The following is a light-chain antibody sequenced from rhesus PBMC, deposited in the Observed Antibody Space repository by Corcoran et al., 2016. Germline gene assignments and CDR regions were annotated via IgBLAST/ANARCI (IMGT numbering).Light chain of an antibody. CDR2: EVS. CDR3: CSYAGGYTFI. CDR1: SSDIGGYNY. V-gene: IGLV2-32*01. J-gene: IGLJ1*01. Sequence: QAALTQPRSVSGSPGQSVTISCTGTSSDIGGYNYVSWYQQHPGTAPKLMIYEVSKRPAGVSDRFSASKSANTASLTISGLQAEDEADYYCCSYAGGYTFIFGAGTRLTVL.